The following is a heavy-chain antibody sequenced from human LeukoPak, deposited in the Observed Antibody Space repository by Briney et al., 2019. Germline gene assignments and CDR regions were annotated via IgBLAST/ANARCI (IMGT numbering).Heavy chain of an antibody. D-gene: IGHD3-22*01. V-gene: IGHV3-23*01. CDR2: ISGSGGIT. Sequence: GGSLRLSCAASGFTFSSCAMNWVRQAPGKGLEWVSGISGSGGITHYADSVRGRFTISRDNSKNTLYLQMNSLRAEDTAVYYCAKDPTDFDSSGQTYFDYWGQGSLVTVSS. CDR1: GFTFSSCA. CDR3: AKDPTDFDSSGQTYFDY. J-gene: IGHJ4*02.